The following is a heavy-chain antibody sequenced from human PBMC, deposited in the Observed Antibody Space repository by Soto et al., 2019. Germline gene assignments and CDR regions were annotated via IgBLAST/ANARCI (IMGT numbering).Heavy chain of an antibody. CDR1: GFTFSSHL. D-gene: IGHD3-3*01. CDR3: ASLYDFWSGYFDY. Sequence: EVQLVESGGGLVQPGGSLRLSCAASGFTFSSHLMNWVRQAPGKGLEWVATIKEDGGEKYYVDSVQGRFTISRDNAKNSLNLQMNSLRVEDTAVYYCASLYDFWSGYFDYWGQGTPVTVSS. J-gene: IGHJ4*02. CDR2: IKEDGGEK. V-gene: IGHV3-7*01.